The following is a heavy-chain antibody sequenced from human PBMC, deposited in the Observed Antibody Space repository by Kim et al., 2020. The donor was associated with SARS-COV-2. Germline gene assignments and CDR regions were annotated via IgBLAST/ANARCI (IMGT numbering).Heavy chain of an antibody. CDR3: ASGHFSGHLG. V-gene: IGHV4-31*02. Sequence: TYHNPARKSRVTISVDTSKNQFSLKLSSVTAADSAVYYCASGHFSGHLGWGQGTLVTVSS. D-gene: IGHD2-15*01. J-gene: IGHJ4*02. CDR2: T.